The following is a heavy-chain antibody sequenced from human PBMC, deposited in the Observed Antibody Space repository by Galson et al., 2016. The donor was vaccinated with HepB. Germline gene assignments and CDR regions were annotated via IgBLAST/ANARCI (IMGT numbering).Heavy chain of an antibody. D-gene: IGHD2/OR15-2a*01. CDR2: IKEDGSVK. V-gene: IGHV3-7*03. CDR1: GFTFKSYW. CDR3: ARVLYFYYGMDV. J-gene: IGHJ6*02. Sequence: SLRLSCAASGFTFKSYWLSWIRQAPGKGLERVANIKEDGSVKNYVDSVRGRFTISRDNAKNSLYLQMNSLRGEDTAVYYCARVLYFYYGMDVWGQGITVTVSS.